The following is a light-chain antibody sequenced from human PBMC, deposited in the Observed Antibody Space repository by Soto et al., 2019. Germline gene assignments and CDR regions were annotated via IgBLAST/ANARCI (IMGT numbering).Light chain of an antibody. CDR2: DVS. V-gene: IGKV1-5*01. CDR1: QSISNW. J-gene: IGKJ2*01. CDR3: QQYDPYYT. Sequence: DIQMTQSPSTLSASVGDRVTITCRASQSISNWLAWYQQKPGKAHTLLIYDVSRLESGVPSRFSGSGSGTEFTLTINSLQPDDFATYYCQQYDPYYTFGQGTKVAIK.